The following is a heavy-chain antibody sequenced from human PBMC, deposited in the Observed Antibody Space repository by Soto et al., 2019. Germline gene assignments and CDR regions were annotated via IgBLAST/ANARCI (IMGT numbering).Heavy chain of an antibody. D-gene: IGHD2-15*01. CDR2: IIPIFGTA. Sequence: QVQLVQSGAEVKKPGSSVKVSCKASGGTFSSYAISWVRQAPGQGLEWMGGIIPIFGTANYAQKFQGRVTITADESTSTAYMELSSLRSEDTAVYYCAGGRTDGYSSSAGWYFDLWGRGTLVTVSS. CDR3: AGGRTDGYSSSAGWYFDL. CDR1: GGTFSSYA. V-gene: IGHV1-69*12. J-gene: IGHJ2*01.